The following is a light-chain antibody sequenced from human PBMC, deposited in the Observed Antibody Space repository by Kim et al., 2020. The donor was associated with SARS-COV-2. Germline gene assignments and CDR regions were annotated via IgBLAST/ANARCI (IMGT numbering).Light chain of an antibody. CDR1: RHVGSS. J-gene: IGKJ4*01. CDR3: QQRGRWPPAIT. V-gene: IGKV3-11*01. CDR2: DAA. Sequence: PGDSATPSCRAGRHVGSSLGWSQQTPGQGPRPTLSDAAIRAAGLPDRFSGSGSGTDFTLTIGSRAPEDFAIYYCQQRGRWPPAITFGGGTKVDIK.